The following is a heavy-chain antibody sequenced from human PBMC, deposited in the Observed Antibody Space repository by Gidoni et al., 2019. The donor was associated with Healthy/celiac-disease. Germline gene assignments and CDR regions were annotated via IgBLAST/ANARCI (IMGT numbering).Heavy chain of an antibody. J-gene: IGHJ4*02. CDR3: AKDLLYSSGWSYFDY. CDR1: GFTFDDYA. CDR2: ISWTSGSI. Sequence: EVQLVESGGGLVQPGRSLRLSCAASGFTFDDYAMHWVRQAPGKGLEWVSGISWTSGSIAYADSVKDRFTISRDNAKNSLYLQMNSLRAEDSALYYCAKDLLYSSGWSYFDYWGQGTLVTVSS. V-gene: IGHV3-9*01. D-gene: IGHD6-19*01.